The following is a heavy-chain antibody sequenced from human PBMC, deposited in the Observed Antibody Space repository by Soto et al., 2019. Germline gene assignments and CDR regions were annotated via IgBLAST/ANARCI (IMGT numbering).Heavy chain of an antibody. D-gene: IGHD3-10*01. J-gene: IGHJ4*02. CDR3: ARGTRWLGDLGY. V-gene: IGHV4-59*01. Sequence: QMQLQESGPGLVKPSETLSLTCTVSGGSISSYYWSWIRQAPGKGLEWIGYISYGGGTNYKPSLKSRVAILVNKSKNQCALKLSSVTAADTAVYYCARGTRWLGDLGYWGQGTLVTVS. CDR2: ISYGGGT. CDR1: GGSISSYY.